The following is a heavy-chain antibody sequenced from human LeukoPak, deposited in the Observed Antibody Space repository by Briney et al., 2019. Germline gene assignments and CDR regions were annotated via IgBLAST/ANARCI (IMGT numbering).Heavy chain of an antibody. CDR2: IKSKTDGGTT. J-gene: IGHJ3*02. CDR1: GFTFSSYA. V-gene: IGHV3-15*01. D-gene: IGHD4-23*01. Sequence: TGGSLRLSCAASGFTFSSYAMNWVRQAPGKGLEWVGRIKSKTDGGTTDYAAPVKGRFTISRDDSKNTLYLQMNSLKTEDTAVYYCTTHAFFRWSRDAFDIWGQGTMVTVSS. CDR3: TTHAFFRWSRDAFDI.